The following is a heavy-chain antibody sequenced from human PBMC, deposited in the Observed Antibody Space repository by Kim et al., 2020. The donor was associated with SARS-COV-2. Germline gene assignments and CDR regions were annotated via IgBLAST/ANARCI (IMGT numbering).Heavy chain of an antibody. CDR1: GFTFSSYG. CDR2: IWYDGSNK. V-gene: IGHV3-33*01. CDR3: ARDGSSSFYYYYMDV. Sequence: GGSLRLSCAASGFTFSSYGMYWVRQAPGKGQEWVAVIWYDGSNKYYADSVKGRFTISRDNSKNTLYLQMNSLRAEDTAVYYCARDGSSSFYYYYMDVWGKVTTVTVSS. D-gene: IGHD6-13*01. J-gene: IGHJ6*03.